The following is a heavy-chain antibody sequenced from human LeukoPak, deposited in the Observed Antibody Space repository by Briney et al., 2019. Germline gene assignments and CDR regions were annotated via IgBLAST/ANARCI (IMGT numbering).Heavy chain of an antibody. CDR1: GFTFSSYA. CDR3: AKYSIHGPKWELPYYFDY. CDR2: ISGSGGST. D-gene: IGHD1-26*01. J-gene: IGHJ4*02. V-gene: IGHV3-23*01. Sequence: GGSLRLSCAASGFTFSSYAMSWVRQAPGKGLEWVSAISGSGGSTYYADSVKGRFTISRDNSKNTLYLQMNSLRAEDTAVYYCAKYSIHGPKWELPYYFDYWGLGTLVTVSS.